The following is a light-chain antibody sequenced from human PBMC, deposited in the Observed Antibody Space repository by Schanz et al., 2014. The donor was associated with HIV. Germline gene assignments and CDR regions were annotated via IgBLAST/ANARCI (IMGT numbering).Light chain of an antibody. Sequence: QSVLTQPPSVSGAPGQRVTISCTGNSSNIGAGFDVQWLQQLPGTAPKLLIHGNKNRPSGVPDRISGSKSGTSASLAITGLQAEDEADYYCSSYTSRSTGWVFGGGTKLTVL. CDR1: SSNIGAGFD. CDR3: SSYTSRSTGWV. J-gene: IGLJ3*02. V-gene: IGLV1-40*01. CDR2: GNK.